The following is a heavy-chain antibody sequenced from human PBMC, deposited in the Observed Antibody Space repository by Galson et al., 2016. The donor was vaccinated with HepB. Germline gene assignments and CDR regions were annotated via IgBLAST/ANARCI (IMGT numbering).Heavy chain of an antibody. Sequence: SLRLSCATSGFNFSSYAIHWVRQAPGKGLEWVAVISYDGNNKYYADSVKGRFAISRDKSNNTMFLQMNSLRAEDTAVYYCARVGGYSDWLLHFDYWGQGTLVTVSS. V-gene: IGHV3-30*09. CDR1: GFNFSSYA. CDR2: ISYDGNNK. J-gene: IGHJ4*02. CDR3: ARVGGYSDWLLHFDY. D-gene: IGHD3-9*01.